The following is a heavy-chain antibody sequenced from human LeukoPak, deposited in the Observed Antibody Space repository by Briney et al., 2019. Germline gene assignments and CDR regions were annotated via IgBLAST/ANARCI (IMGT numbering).Heavy chain of an antibody. Sequence: GGSLRLSCAASGFTFSSYWMSWVRQAPGKGLEWVANIKQDGSEKYYVDSVKGRFTISRDNAKNSLYLQMNSLRAEDTAVYYCASGVYDSSGYYWAHAFDIWGQGTVVTVSS. CDR3: ASGVYDSSGYYWAHAFDI. V-gene: IGHV3-7*01. D-gene: IGHD3-22*01. CDR2: IKQDGSEK. CDR1: GFTFSSYW. J-gene: IGHJ3*02.